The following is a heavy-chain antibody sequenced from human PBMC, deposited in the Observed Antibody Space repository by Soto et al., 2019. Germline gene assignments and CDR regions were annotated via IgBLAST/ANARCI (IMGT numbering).Heavy chain of an antibody. CDR2: IYYSGST. CDR1: GCSISSYY. D-gene: IGHD3-9*01. CDR3: ARVRTYYDILTGYSYYYYGMDV. V-gene: IGHV4-59*01. J-gene: IGHJ6*02. Sequence: XETLSLTCTVSGCSISSYYWSWIRQPPGKGLEWIGYIYYSGSTNYNPSLKSRVTISVDTSKNQFSLKLSSVTAADTAVYYCARVRTYYDILTGYSYYYYGMDVWGQGTTVTVSS.